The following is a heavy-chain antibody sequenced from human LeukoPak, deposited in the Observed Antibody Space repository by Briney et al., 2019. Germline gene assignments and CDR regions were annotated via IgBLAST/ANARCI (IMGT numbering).Heavy chain of an antibody. V-gene: IGHV3-48*03. CDR3: VKSGYDLWRYYYYYMDV. J-gene: IGHJ6*03. CDR1: GFTFSSYE. Sequence: GGSLRLSCAASGFTFSSYEMNWVRQAPGKGLEWVSYIRSSGSTIYYADSVKGRFTISRDNSKNTLYLQMNSLRAEDTAVYYCVKSGYDLWRYYYYYMDVWGKGTTVTISS. D-gene: IGHD5-12*01. CDR2: IRSSGSTI.